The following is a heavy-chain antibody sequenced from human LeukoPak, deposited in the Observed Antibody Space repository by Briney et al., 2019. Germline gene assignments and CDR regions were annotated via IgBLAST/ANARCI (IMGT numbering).Heavy chain of an antibody. CDR2: IWYDGSNK. V-gene: IGHV3-33*01. D-gene: IGHD3-22*01. Sequence: QPGRSLGLSCAASGFTFSSYGMHWVRQAPGKGLEWVAVIWYDGSNKYYADSVKGRFTISRDNSKNTLYLQMNSLRAEDTAVYYCARDYYDSSGYYFIDYWGQGTLVTVSS. CDR1: GFTFSSYG. CDR3: ARDYYDSSGYYFIDY. J-gene: IGHJ4*02.